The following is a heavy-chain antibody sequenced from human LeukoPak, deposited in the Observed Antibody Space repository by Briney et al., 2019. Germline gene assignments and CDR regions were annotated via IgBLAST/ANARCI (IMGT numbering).Heavy chain of an antibody. V-gene: IGHV4-59*01. D-gene: IGHD1-1*01. CDR1: GGSMSSYY. CDR2: IYYSGST. CDR3: ARDEFATNYYYGMDV. Sequence: PSETLSLTCTVSGGSMSSYYRRWIRQPRRKGLEWIGYIYYSGSTNYNPSLKSRVTISVDTSKNQFSLKLSSVTAADTAVYYCARDEFATNYYYGMDVWGQGTTVTVSS. J-gene: IGHJ6*02.